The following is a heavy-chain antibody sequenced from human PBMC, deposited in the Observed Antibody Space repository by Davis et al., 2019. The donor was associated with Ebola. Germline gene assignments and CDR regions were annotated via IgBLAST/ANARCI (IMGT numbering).Heavy chain of an antibody. D-gene: IGHD1-26*01. CDR2: MNPNSGNT. Sequence: ASVKVSCKASGYTFTGYYMHWVRQAPGQGLEWMGWMNPNSGNTGYAQKFQGRVTMTRNTTISKAYMELSSLRSEDTAVYYCARAGGGSYYRINYYYYGMDVWGQGTTVTVSS. CDR1: GYTFTGYY. J-gene: IGHJ6*02. CDR3: ARAGGGSYYRINYYYYGMDV. V-gene: IGHV1-8*02.